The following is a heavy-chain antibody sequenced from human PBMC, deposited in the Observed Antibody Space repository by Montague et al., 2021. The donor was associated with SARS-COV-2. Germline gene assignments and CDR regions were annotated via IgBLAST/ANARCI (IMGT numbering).Heavy chain of an antibody. D-gene: IGHD2-8*02. CDR2: IYYSGST. CDR3: ARSDLSVIVLVVYATRGGYFDL. Sequence: SETLSLTCTVSGGSINSSSYYWGWIRQPPGKGLEWTGSIYYSGSTYYNPSLKSRVTISVDTSKNQFSLKLSSVTAADTAVYYCARSDLSVIVLVVYATRGGYFDLWGRGTLVTVSS. J-gene: IGHJ2*01. V-gene: IGHV4-39*07. CDR1: GGSINSSSYY.